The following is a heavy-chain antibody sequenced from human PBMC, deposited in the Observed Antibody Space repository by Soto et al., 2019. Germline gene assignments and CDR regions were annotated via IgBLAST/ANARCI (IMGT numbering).Heavy chain of an antibody. V-gene: IGHV3-23*01. CDR3: AGWNYDY. CDR1: GFTFSSYA. J-gene: IGHJ4*01. Sequence: GGSLRLSCAASGFTFSSYAMSWVRQAPGKGLEWVSAISQSAGGNTYYADSVKGRFTISRDDSKNALYLQMDSLRPEDTAQYYCAGWNYDYWGHGTQVTVSS. CDR2: ISQSAGGNT. D-gene: IGHD1-7*01.